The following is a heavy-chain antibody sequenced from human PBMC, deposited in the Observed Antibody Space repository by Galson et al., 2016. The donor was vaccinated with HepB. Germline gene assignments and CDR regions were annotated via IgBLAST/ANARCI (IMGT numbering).Heavy chain of an antibody. V-gene: IGHV3-23*01. J-gene: IGHJ4*02. D-gene: IGHD5/OR15-5a*01. CDR3: AKERSLVHDNSYLDY. CDR1: GFTFSSYA. CDR2: ISGSGDST. Sequence: SLRLSCAASGFTFSSYAMSWVRQAPGKGLEWVSAISGSGDSTYYADSVKGRFTISRDNSKNTMYLQMNSLRAEDTAVYFCAKERSLVHDNSYLDYWGQGTMVTVSS.